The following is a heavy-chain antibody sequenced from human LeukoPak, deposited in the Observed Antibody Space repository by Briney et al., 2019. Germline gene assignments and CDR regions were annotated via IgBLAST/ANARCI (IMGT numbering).Heavy chain of an antibody. CDR3: ARAWPYGSGSYSDSYGMDV. V-gene: IGHV4-34*01. CDR1: GGSFSGYY. CDR2: INHSGST. J-gene: IGHJ6*02. Sequence: SETLSLTRAVYGGSFSGYYWSWIRQPPGKGLEWIGEINHSGSTNYNPSLKSRVTISVDTSKNQFSLKLSSVTAADTAVYYCARAWPYGSGSYSDSYGMDVWGQGTTVTVSS. D-gene: IGHD3-10*01.